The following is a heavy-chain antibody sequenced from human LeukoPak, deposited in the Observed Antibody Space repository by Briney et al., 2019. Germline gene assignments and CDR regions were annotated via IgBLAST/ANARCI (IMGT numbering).Heavy chain of an antibody. Sequence: GRSLRLSCAASGFIFDDYAMHWVRQAPGKGLEWVSLITGDGAGTYYEDSVRGRFTISSDNSKNSLYLIMNSMRTEDSALYYCTKGRVATVGGAKYAMDVWGQGTTVTVSS. V-gene: IGHV3-43*02. D-gene: IGHD5-12*01. CDR2: ITGDGAGT. J-gene: IGHJ6*02. CDR1: GFIFDDYA. CDR3: TKGRVATVGGAKYAMDV.